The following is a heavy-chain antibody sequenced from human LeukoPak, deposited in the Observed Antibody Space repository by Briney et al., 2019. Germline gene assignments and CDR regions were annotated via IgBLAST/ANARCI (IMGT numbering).Heavy chain of an antibody. Sequence: SVKLSCKVSGFTFSSSAMQWVRQARRHRIEWIGWIVVGSDNTNYAQKFQERVTITRDMSTSTAYMELSSLRSDDTAVYYCAREQGGCSSTSCDAGPHDYWGQGTLVTVSS. CDR3: AREQGGCSSTSCDAGPHDY. J-gene: IGHJ4*02. CDR1: GFTFSSSA. D-gene: IGHD2-2*01. CDR2: IVVGSDNT. V-gene: IGHV1-58*02.